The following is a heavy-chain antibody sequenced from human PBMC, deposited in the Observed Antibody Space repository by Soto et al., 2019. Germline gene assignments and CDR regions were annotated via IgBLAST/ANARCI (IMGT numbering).Heavy chain of an antibody. J-gene: IGHJ4*02. D-gene: IGHD6-19*01. Sequence: SETLSLTCTVSGCSISSYYWSWIRQPPGKGLEWIGYIYYSGSTNYNPSLKSRVTISVDTSKNQFSLKLSSVTAADTAVYYCARDRDSYSSGWDFDYWGQGTLVTVSS. CDR2: IYYSGST. CDR1: GCSISSYY. CDR3: ARDRDSYSSGWDFDY. V-gene: IGHV4-59*01.